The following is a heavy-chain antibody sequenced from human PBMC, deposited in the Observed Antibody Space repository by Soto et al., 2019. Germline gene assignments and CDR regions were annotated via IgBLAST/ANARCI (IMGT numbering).Heavy chain of an antibody. V-gene: IGHV3-30-3*01. J-gene: IGHJ4*02. CDR2: ISYDGSDE. CDR3: ASDRSMVVVAPGY. CDR1: GFTFSSYA. Sequence: GGSLRLSCAASGFTFSSYAMHWVRQAPGKGLEWVAFISYDGSDEYYADSVKGRFTISRDNSKNTLYLQVNSLRIEDTAVYYCASDRSMVVVAPGYWGQGTLVTVSS. D-gene: IGHD3-22*01.